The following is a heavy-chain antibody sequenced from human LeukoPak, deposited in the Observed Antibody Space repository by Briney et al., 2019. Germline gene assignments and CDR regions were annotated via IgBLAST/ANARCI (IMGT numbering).Heavy chain of an antibody. CDR1: GFTFSSYS. J-gene: IGHJ4*02. V-gene: IGHV3-21*01. D-gene: IGHD1-20*01. CDR3: ARTRGINWNRGSSDY. CDR2: ISSRSSYI. Sequence: PGGSLRLSCAASGFTFSSYSMNWVRQAPGKGLEWVSSISSRSSYIYYADSVKGRFTISRDNAENSLYLQMDSLRAEDTAVYYCARTRGINWNRGSSDYWGQGTLVTVSS.